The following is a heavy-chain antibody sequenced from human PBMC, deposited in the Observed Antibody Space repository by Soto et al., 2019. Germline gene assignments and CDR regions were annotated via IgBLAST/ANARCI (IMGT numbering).Heavy chain of an antibody. D-gene: IGHD2-2*01. CDR1: GGTFSSYA. CDR3: ARDRKGVVLVPAAMRGGYYYYGMDV. J-gene: IGHJ6*02. V-gene: IGHV1-69*12. CDR2: IIPIFGTA. Sequence: QVQLVQSGAEVKKPGSSVKVSCKASGGTFSSYAISWVRQAPGQGLEWMGGIIPIFGTANYAQKFQGRVTSTADESTSTAYMELSSLRSEDTAVYYCARDRKGVVLVPAAMRGGYYYYGMDVWGQGTTVTVSS.